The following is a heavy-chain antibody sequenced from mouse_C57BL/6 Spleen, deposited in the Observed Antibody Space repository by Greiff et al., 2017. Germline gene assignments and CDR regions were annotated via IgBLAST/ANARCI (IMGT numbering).Heavy chain of an antibody. CDR3: ASYYYGGGYFDV. Sequence: EVQLQQSGPELVKPGASVKISCKASGYTFTDYYMNWVKQSHGKSLEWIGDINPNNGGTSYNQKFKGKATLTVDKSSSTAYMELRSLTSEDSAVYYCASYYYGGGYFDVWGTGTTVTVSS. J-gene: IGHJ1*03. V-gene: IGHV1-26*01. CDR2: INPNNGGT. D-gene: IGHD1-1*01. CDR1: GYTFTDYY.